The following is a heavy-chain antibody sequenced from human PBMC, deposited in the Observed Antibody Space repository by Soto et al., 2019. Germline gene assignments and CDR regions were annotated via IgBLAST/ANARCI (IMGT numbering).Heavy chain of an antibody. CDR3: AKDRVGSSWPRLRFYYGMDV. D-gene: IGHD6-13*01. CDR2: ISGSGGST. Sequence: GSLRLSCAASGFTFSSYAMSWVRQAPGKGLEWVSAISGSGGSTYYADSVKGRFTISRDNSKNTLYLQMNSLRAEDTAVYYCAKDRVGSSWPRLRFYYGMDVWGQGTTVTVS. CDR1: GFTFSSYA. V-gene: IGHV3-23*01. J-gene: IGHJ6*02.